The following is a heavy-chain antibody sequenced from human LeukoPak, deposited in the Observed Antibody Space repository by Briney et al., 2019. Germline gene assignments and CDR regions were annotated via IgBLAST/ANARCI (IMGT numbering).Heavy chain of an antibody. D-gene: IGHD5-12*01. Sequence: SETLSLTCAVSGGSISSGGYSWSWIRQPPGKGLEWIGSMYYSGSTYYNPSLKSRVTISVDTSKNQFSLKLSSVTAADTAVYYCARAALRAPLTYFDYWGQGTLVTVSS. V-gene: IGHV4-39*07. J-gene: IGHJ4*02. CDR1: GGSISSGGYS. CDR2: MYYSGST. CDR3: ARAALRAPLTYFDY.